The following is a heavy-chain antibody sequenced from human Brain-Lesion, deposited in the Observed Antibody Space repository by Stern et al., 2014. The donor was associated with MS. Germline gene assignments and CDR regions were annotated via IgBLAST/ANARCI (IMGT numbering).Heavy chain of an antibody. Sequence: EVHLVEPGAEVKTPGESLKISCKGSGYRFTSNWIGWVRQMPGKGLEWKGIIWPGDSDTRYSPSFQGQVTISADKSISTAYLQWSSLQASDTAMYYCTRRGDSSSSGFDYWGQGTLVIVSS. CDR1: GYRFTSNW. J-gene: IGHJ4*02. V-gene: IGHV5-51*01. CDR2: IWPGDSDT. CDR3: TRRGDSSSSGFDY. D-gene: IGHD6-6*01.